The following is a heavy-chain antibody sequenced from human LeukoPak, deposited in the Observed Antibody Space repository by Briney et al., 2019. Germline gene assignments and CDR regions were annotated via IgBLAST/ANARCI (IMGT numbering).Heavy chain of an antibody. CDR1: GGSVSSDSRY. CDR2: IYYSGST. CDR3: ASHKGF. J-gene: IGHJ4*02. Sequence: PSETLSLTCTVSGGSVSSDSRYWSWFRQPPGKGLEWIGYIYYSGSTNYNPSLKGRVTISVDTSKSQFSLKLSSVTAADTAVYYCASHKGFWGQGTLVTVSS. V-gene: IGHV4-61*01.